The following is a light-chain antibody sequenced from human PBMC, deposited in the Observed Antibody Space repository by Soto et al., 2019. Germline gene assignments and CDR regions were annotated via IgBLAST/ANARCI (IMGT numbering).Light chain of an antibody. CDR2: DAS. J-gene: IGKJ1*01. CDR1: QRVSSY. CDR3: PQRSNWPWT. Sequence: EIVLTQSPATLSLSPGERATLSCRASQRVSSYLAWYQQKPGQAPRLLIYDASNRATGIPARFSVSGYGTDLPLTIRSLEPEDSAVYYCPQRSNWPWTFGHGTKVEIK. V-gene: IGKV3-11*01.